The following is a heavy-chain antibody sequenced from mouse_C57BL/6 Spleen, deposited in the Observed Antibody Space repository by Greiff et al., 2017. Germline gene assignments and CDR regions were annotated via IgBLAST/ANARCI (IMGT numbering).Heavy chain of an antibody. V-gene: IGHV14-1*01. D-gene: IGHD4-1*01. CDR2: IDPEDGDT. CDR1: GFNIKDYY. Sequence: EVKLMESGAELVRPGASVKLSCTASGFNIKDYYMHWVKQRPEQGLEWIGRIDPEDGDTEYAPKFQGKATMTADTSSNTAYLQLSSLTSEDTAVYYCTPNWDEGAWFAYWGQGTLVTVSA. J-gene: IGHJ3*01. CDR3: TPNWDEGAWFAY.